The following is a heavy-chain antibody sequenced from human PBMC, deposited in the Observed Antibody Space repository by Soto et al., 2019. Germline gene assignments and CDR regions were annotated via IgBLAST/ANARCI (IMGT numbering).Heavy chain of an antibody. J-gene: IGHJ4*02. V-gene: IGHV3-9*01. D-gene: IGHD2-15*01. CDR1: GFTFDDYA. CDR2: ISWNSGSI. CDR3: AKGVAAWGFFDY. Sequence: EVQLVESGGGLVQPGRSLRLSCAASGFTFDDYAMHWVRQAPGKGLEWVSGISWNSGSIGYADSVKGQFTISRDNAKNSLYLQMNSLRAEDTALYYCAKGVAAWGFFDYWGQGTLVTVSS.